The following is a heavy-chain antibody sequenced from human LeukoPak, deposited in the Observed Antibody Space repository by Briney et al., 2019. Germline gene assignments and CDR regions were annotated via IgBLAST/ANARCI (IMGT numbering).Heavy chain of an antibody. Sequence: GASVKVSCKASGYTFTNYYMHWVRQAPGQGLEWVGIINPGGGGTKSAPQFQGRVTMTRDTSTSTVYMELSSLRSEDTAMYYCARGGRCRLDWFDPLGQGNLVT. D-gene: IGHD3-16*01. CDR2: INPGGGGT. CDR1: GYTFTNYY. V-gene: IGHV1-46*01. J-gene: IGHJ5*02. CDR3: ARGGRCRLDWFDP.